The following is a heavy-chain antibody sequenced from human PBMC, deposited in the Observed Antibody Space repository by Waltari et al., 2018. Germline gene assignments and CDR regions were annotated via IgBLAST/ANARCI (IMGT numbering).Heavy chain of an antibody. Sequence: EVQLVESGGGLVQPGGSLRLSCAASGFTFSANWMHWVRQAPGPGLVWVSRINGDGGSTHYADSVKGRFTISRDNTKNTMYLQMDSLRAEDTAVYFCAREDNWNLDVWGKGTTVTVSS. J-gene: IGHJ6*03. CDR2: INGDGGST. CDR3: AREDNWNLDV. V-gene: IGHV3-74*01. D-gene: IGHD1-1*01. CDR1: GFTFSANW.